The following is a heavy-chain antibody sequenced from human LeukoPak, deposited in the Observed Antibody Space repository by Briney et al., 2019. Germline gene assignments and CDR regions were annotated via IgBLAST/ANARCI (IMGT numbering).Heavy chain of an antibody. CDR3: ARGSFFDY. V-gene: IGHV3-21*01. Sequence: GGSLRLSCAASGFTFSSYSMNWVRQAPGKGLEWVSSISSSSSYIYYADSVKGRFTLSIDNANNSLYLQMNGPSAEDTAVYYCARGSFFDYWGQGTLVTVSS. D-gene: IGHD2-15*01. CDR2: ISSSSSYI. J-gene: IGHJ4*02. CDR1: GFTFSSYS.